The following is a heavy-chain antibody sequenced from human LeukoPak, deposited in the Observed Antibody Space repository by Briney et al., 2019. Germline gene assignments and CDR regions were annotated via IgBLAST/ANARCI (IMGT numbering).Heavy chain of an antibody. V-gene: IGHV3-9*01. J-gene: IGHJ6*03. CDR2: ISWNSGNI. Sequence: GRSLRLSCAASGFTFDDYAMHWVRQAPGKGLEWVSSISWNSGNIDYADSVKGRFTISRDNAKNSLYLQMNSLRAEDTAVYYCARAESTMVRGNYYYMDVWGKGTTVTVSS. D-gene: IGHD3-10*01. CDR3: ARAESTMVRGNYYYMDV. CDR1: GFTFDDYA.